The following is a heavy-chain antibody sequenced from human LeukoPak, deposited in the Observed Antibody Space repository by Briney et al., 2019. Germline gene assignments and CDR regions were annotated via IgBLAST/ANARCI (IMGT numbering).Heavy chain of an antibody. CDR3: ARDLISGGMRAFDI. Sequence: RTGGSLRLSCAVSGFTVSSNYMSWVRQAPGKGLKWVSVIYSGGSTYYADSVKGRFTISRDNSKNTLYLQMNSLRAEDTAVYYCARDLISGGMRAFDIWGQGTMVTVSS. CDR2: IYSGGST. J-gene: IGHJ3*02. D-gene: IGHD2-15*01. V-gene: IGHV3-53*01. CDR1: GFTVSSNY.